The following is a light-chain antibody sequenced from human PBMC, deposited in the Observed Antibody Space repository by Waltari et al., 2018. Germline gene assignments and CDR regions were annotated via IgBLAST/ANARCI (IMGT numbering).Light chain of an antibody. CDR3: SSYAGSSKGV. CDR1: SSDVGNYKR. V-gene: IGLV2-23*02. J-gene: IGLJ2*01. Sequence: QSALTQPASVSGSPGQSITISCTGTSSDVGNYKRVSWYQQHPGKAPKLIIYVVSKRPSGVSDRLSGSKSGDMASLTISGLQPEDEAEYFCSSYAGSSKGVFGGGTKVTVL. CDR2: VVS.